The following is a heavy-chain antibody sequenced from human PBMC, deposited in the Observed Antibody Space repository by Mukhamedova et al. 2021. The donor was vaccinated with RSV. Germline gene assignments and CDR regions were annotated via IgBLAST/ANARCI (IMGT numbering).Heavy chain of an antibody. CDR2: ISSNGGST. Sequence: EYVSAISSNGGSTYYADSVKGRFTISRDNSKNTLYLQMSSLRAEDTAVYYCVKVRVRSTIFGVVRSWGGMDVWGQGTTVTVSS. V-gene: IGHV3-64D*06. J-gene: IGHJ6*02. CDR3: VKVRVRSTIFGVVRSWGGMDV. D-gene: IGHD3-3*01.